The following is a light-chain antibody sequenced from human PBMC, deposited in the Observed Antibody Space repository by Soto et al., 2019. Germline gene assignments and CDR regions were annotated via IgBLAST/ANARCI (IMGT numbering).Light chain of an antibody. CDR2: EGG. CDR3: CSYAGSNSHV. CDR1: SSDVGSYNQ. Sequence: QSALTQPASVSGSPGQSITISCTGTSSDVGSYNQVSWYQQHPGKAPKLMIYEGGKRPSGVSDRFSGSKSGNTASLTISGLQAEDEADYYCCSYAGSNSHVFGTGTKVTV. V-gene: IGLV2-23*01. J-gene: IGLJ1*01.